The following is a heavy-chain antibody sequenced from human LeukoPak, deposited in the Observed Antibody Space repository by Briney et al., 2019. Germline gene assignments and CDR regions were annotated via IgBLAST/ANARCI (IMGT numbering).Heavy chain of an antibody. V-gene: IGHV1-18*01. J-gene: IGHJ4*02. D-gene: IGHD3-10*01. CDR3: ARTGYGSGSDDFDF. Sequence: ASVKVSCKTSGYTFTRYGVSWVRQAPGQGLEWTGWISPHNGNRDYAQKFKDRVTMTTDTSTNTVYLELRSLRPDDTAMYYCARTGYGSGSDDFDFWGQGTLVTVSS. CDR1: GYTFTRYG. CDR2: ISPHNGNR.